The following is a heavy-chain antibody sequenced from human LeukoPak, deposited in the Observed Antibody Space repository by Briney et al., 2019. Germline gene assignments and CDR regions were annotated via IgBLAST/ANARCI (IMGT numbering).Heavy chain of an antibody. CDR1: GFTFSIYG. J-gene: IGHJ4*02. D-gene: IGHD6-13*01. Sequence: GGSLRLSCAASGFTFSIYGMHWVRQAPGKGLEWVAAIIYDGSNKYYADSVKGRFTISRDNSKNTLGLQMSSLRAEDTAVYYCAKDPSYTAAGIDYWGQGTLVTVSS. V-gene: IGHV3-30*18. CDR2: IIYDGSNK. CDR3: AKDPSYTAAGIDY.